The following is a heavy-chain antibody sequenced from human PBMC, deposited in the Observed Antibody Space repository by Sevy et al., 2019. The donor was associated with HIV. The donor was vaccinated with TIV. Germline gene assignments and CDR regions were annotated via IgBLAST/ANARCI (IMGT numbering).Heavy chain of an antibody. Sequence: ASVTVSCKASGYTFTGYYMHWVRQAPGQGLEWMGWINPNSGGTNYAQKFQGRVTMTRDTSISTAYMELSRLRSDDTAVYYCASGGPNYYDSSGYYASQFDYWGQGTLVTVSS. J-gene: IGHJ4*02. V-gene: IGHV1-2*02. D-gene: IGHD3-22*01. CDR3: ASGGPNYYDSSGYYASQFDY. CDR2: INPNSGGT. CDR1: GYTFTGYY.